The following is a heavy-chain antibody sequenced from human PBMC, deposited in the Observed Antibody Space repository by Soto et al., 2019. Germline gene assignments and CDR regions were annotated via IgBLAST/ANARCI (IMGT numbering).Heavy chain of an antibody. CDR2: IIPIFGTA. D-gene: IGHD3-10*01. Sequence: QVQLVQSGAEVKKPGSSVKVSCKASGGTFSSYAISWVRQAPGQGLEWMGGIIPIFGTANYAQKFQGRVTITADESTSTAYMELSSLISEDAAVYYCAREDLVRGAMGGWFDPWGQGTLVTVSS. V-gene: IGHV1-69*01. J-gene: IGHJ5*02. CDR3: AREDLVRGAMGGWFDP. CDR1: GGTFSSYA.